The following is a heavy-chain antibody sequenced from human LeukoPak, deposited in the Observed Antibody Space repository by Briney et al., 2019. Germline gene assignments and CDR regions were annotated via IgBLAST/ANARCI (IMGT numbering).Heavy chain of an antibody. CDR2: ISGSGGST. CDR1: GFTFNNYA. CDR3: AKDKDYYDSSGNFGNPTVFDY. J-gene: IGHJ4*02. Sequence: GGSLRLSCAASGFTFNNYAMSWVRQAPGKGLEWVSAISGSGGSTYYADSVKGRFTISRDNSKNTLYLQVNSLRAEDTAVYYCAKDKDYYDSSGNFGNPTVFDYWGQGTLVTVSS. D-gene: IGHD3-22*01. V-gene: IGHV3-23*01.